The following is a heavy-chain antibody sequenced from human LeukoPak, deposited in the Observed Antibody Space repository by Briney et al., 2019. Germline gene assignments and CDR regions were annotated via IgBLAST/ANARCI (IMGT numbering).Heavy chain of an antibody. Sequence: GGSLRLSCAASGFTFSSYWMSWVRQASGKGLEWVANIKQDGSEKYYVDSVKGRFTISRDNAKNSLYLQMNSLRAEDTAVYYCARGRSGMVIVCWGQGTLVTVSS. CDR1: GFTFSSYW. CDR3: ARGRSGMVIVC. J-gene: IGHJ4*02. CDR2: IKQDGSEK. V-gene: IGHV3-7*03. D-gene: IGHD5-18*01.